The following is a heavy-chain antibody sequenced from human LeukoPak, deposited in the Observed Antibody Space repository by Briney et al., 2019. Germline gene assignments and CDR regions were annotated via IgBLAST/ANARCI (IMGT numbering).Heavy chain of an antibody. J-gene: IGHJ3*02. CDR1: GYTFTGYY. Sequence: ASVKVSCKASGYTFTGYYMHWVRQAPGQGLGWMGWINPNSGGTNYAQKFQGRVTMTRDTSISTAYMELSRLRSDDTAVYYCASSQIAAAGTRAFDIWGQGTMVTVSS. CDR3: ASSQIAAAGTRAFDI. CDR2: INPNSGGT. D-gene: IGHD6-13*01. V-gene: IGHV1-2*02.